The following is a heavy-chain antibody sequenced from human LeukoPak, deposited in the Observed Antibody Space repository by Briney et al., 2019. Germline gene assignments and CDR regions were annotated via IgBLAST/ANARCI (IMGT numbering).Heavy chain of an antibody. J-gene: IGHJ4*02. CDR1: GFPFSSYG. CDR2: IWPDGSIK. D-gene: IGHD5-12*01. V-gene: IGHV3-33*01. Sequence: GRSLRLSCTASGFPFSSYGMHWVRQGPGKGLVWVTDIWPDGSIKYYADSVKGRFTVSRDNSKNTLYLQMNSLRAEDTAVYYCARHNHGYDWDFWGQGTLVTVSS. CDR3: ARHNHGYDWDF.